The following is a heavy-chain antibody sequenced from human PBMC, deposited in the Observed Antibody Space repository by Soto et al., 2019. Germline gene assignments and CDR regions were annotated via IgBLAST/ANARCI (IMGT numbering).Heavy chain of an antibody. CDR3: ARDKRYYYDSSGFDY. D-gene: IGHD3-22*01. Sequence: ASVKVSCKASGYTFTSYYMHWVRQAPGQGLEWMGIINPSGGSTSYAQKFQGRVTMTRDTSTSTAYMELRSLRSDDTAVYYCARDKRYYYDSSGFDYWGQGTLVTVSS. J-gene: IGHJ4*02. V-gene: IGHV1-46*01. CDR1: GYTFTSYY. CDR2: INPSGGST.